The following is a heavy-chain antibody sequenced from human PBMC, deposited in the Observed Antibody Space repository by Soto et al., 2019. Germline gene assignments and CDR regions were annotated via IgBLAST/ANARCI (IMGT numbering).Heavy chain of an antibody. Sequence: SETLSLTCAVYGGSFSGYYWSWIRQPPGKGLEWIGEINHSGSTNYNPSLKSRVTISVDTSKNQFSLKLSSVTAADTAVYYCARVRREGIKNIAAAGTFDYWGQGTLVTVSS. CDR3: ARVRREGIKNIAAAGTFDY. CDR1: GGSFSGYY. D-gene: IGHD6-13*01. V-gene: IGHV4-34*01. CDR2: INHSGST. J-gene: IGHJ4*02.